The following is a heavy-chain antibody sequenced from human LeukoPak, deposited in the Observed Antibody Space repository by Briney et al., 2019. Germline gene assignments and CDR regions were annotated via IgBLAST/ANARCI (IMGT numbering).Heavy chain of an antibody. V-gene: IGHV3-48*03. D-gene: IGHD3-22*01. CDR1: GFTFSSYS. CDR2: ISGSGSSI. Sequence: PGGSLRLSCAASGFTFSSYSMYWVRQAPGKGLEWVSYISGSGSSIYYADSVKGRFTISRDNAKNSLYLQMNSLRAEDTAVYYCARLYSSGYHYDYWGQGTLVTVSS. J-gene: IGHJ4*02. CDR3: ARLYSSGYHYDY.